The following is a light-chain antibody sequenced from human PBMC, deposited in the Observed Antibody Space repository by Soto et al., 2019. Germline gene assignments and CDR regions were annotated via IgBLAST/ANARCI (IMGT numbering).Light chain of an antibody. V-gene: IGLV2-14*01. Sequence: QSALTQPASVSGSLGQSITISCTGTTSDVGGYNFVSWYQQYPGKAPKLMIYEVSNRPSGVSNRFSGSKSGNTASLTISGLQAEDEADYYCSSYTTFSTVLFGGGTKLTVL. CDR3: SSYTTFSTVL. CDR2: EVS. CDR1: TSDVGGYNF. J-gene: IGLJ2*01.